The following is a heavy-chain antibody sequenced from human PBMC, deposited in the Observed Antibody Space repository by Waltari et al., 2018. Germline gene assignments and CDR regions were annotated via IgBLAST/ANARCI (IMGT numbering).Heavy chain of an antibody. Sequence: QVQLVQSGAEVKKPGASVKVSCKASGYTFTGYYMHWVRQAPGQGLEWMGRINPNSGGTYYAQKFQGRVTMTRDTSISTAYMELSRLRSDDTAVYYCARTTMVNSGYDDWGQGTLVIVSS. V-gene: IGHV1-2*06. D-gene: IGHD5-12*01. J-gene: IGHJ4*02. CDR2: INPNSGGT. CDR3: ARTTMVNSGYDD. CDR1: GYTFTGYY.